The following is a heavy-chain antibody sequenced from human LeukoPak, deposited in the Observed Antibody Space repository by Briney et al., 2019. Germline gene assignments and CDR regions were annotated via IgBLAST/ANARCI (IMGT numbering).Heavy chain of an antibody. J-gene: IGHJ4*02. CDR2: ISYDGSNK. CDR1: GFTFSSYA. CDR3: ARDPSY. Sequence: GGSLRLSCAASGFTFSSYAMHWVRQAPGKGLEWVAVISYDGSNKYYADSVKGRFTISRDNSKNTLYLQMNSLRAEDTAVYYCARDPSYWGQGTLVTVSS. V-gene: IGHV3-30*04.